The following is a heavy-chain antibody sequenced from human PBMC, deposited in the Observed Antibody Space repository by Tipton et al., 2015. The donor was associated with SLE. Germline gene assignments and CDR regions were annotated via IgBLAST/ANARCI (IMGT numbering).Heavy chain of an antibody. J-gene: IGHJ3*02. CDR3: AREAATVNHDAFDI. V-gene: IGHV4-38-2*02. CDR1: GYSISSGYY. D-gene: IGHD4-17*01. Sequence: TLSLTCAVSGYSISSGYYWGWIRQPPGKGLEWIGSIYHSGSTNYNPSLKSRVTISVDTSKNQFSLKLSSVTAADTAVYYCAREAATVNHDAFDIWGQGTMVTVSS. CDR2: IYHSGST.